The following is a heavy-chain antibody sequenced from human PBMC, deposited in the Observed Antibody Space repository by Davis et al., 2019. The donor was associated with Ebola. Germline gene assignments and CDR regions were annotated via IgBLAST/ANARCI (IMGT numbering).Heavy chain of an antibody. CDR3: ASLRRTITGMDDAFDI. J-gene: IGHJ3*02. V-gene: IGHV5-51*01. CDR2: IYTGDSDT. D-gene: IGHD2-8*02. Sequence: KVSCKDSGNSFTSHWIGWVRQMPGKGLEWMGIIYTGDSDTRYSPSFRGQVTISADKSTKTAFLVWTDLKASDTAMYYCASLRRTITGMDDAFDIWGQGTMVTVSS. CDR1: GNSFTSHW.